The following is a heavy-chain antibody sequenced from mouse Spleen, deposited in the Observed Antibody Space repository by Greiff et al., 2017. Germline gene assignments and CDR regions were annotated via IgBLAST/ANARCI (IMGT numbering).Heavy chain of an antibody. CDR3: TREGGTGAMDY. J-gene: IGHJ4*01. V-gene: IGHV1S81*02. D-gene: IGHD4-1*01. CDR2: INPSNGGT. Sequence: VQLQQSGAELVKPGASVKLSCKASGYTFTSYYMYWVKQRPGQGLEWIGEINPSNGGTNFNEKFKSKATLTVDKSSSTAYMQLSSLTSEDSAVYYCTREGGTGAMDYWGQGTSVTVSS. CDR1: GYTFTSYY.